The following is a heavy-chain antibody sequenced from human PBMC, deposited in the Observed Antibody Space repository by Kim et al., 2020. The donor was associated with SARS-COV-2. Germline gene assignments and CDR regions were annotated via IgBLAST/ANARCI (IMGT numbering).Heavy chain of an antibody. CDR3: AGGWDGDYVGTLDY. CDR1: GGSISSYY. J-gene: IGHJ4*02. Sequence: SETLSLTCTVSGGSISSYYWSWIRQPPGKGLEWIGYIYYSGSTNYNPSLKSRVTISVDTSKNQFSLKLSSVTAADTAVYYCAGGWDGDYVGTLDYWGQGTLVTVSS. CDR2: IYYSGST. V-gene: IGHV4-59*01. D-gene: IGHD4-17*01.